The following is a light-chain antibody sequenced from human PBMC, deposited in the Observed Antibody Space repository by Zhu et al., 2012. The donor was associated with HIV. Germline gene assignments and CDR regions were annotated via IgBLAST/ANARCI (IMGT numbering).Light chain of an antibody. CDR2: KAS. J-gene: IGKJ2*01. CDR1: QSISSR. V-gene: IGKV1-5*03. Sequence: DIQMTQSPSTLSASVGDRVTITCRASQSISSRLAWYQQKPGKAPKLLIYKASNLESGVPSRFSGSGFGTDFTLTISSLQPEDFATYYCLQSYTTPYTFGQGTNLEIK. CDR3: LQSYTTPYT.